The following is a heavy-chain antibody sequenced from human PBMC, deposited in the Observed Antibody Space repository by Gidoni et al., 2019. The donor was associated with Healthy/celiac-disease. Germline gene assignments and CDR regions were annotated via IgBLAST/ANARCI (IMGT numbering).Heavy chain of an antibody. CDR1: GYTFTGYY. J-gene: IGHJ4*02. Sequence: QVQLVQSGAEVKKPGASVKVSCKASGYTFTGYYMHWVRQAPGQGLEWMGRINPNSGGTNYAKKFQGRVTMTRDTSISTAYMELRRLRSDETAVYYCARGVGCSSTSCYEVFDYWGQGTLVTVSS. D-gene: IGHD2-2*01. V-gene: IGHV1-2*06. CDR2: INPNSGGT. CDR3: ARGVGCSSTSCYEVFDY.